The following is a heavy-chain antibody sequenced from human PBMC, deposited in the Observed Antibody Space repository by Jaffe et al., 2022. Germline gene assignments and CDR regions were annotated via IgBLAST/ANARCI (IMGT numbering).Heavy chain of an antibody. J-gene: IGHJ4*02. Sequence: QVQLQQWGAGLLKPSETLSLTCAVYGGSFSGYYWSWIRQPPGKGLEWIGEINHSGSTNYNPSLKSRVTISVDTSKNQFSLKLSSVTAADTAVYYCAREVYSSGWYDYWGQGTLVTVSS. CDR2: INHSGST. CDR1: GGSFSGYY. CDR3: AREVYSSGWYDY. V-gene: IGHV4-34*01. D-gene: IGHD6-19*01.